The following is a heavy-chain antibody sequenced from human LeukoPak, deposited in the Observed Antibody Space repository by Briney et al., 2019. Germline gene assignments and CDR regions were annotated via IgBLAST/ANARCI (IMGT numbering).Heavy chain of an antibody. D-gene: IGHD2-15*01. V-gene: IGHV1-69*13. CDR2: SIPIFGTA. CDR3: ARVRGYCSGGSCYRSDAFDI. Sequence: SVKVSCKASGGTFRSYAIRWVRQPPAQGLEWMGGSIPIFGTANYAQKFQGRVTNTADESTSTAYMVLSSLRSEDTAVYYCARVRGYCSGGSCYRSDAFDIWGQGTMVTVSS. J-gene: IGHJ3*02. CDR1: GGTFRSYA.